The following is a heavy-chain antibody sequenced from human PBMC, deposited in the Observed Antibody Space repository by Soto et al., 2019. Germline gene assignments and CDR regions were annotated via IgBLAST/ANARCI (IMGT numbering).Heavy chain of an antibody. CDR3: DRGHCSSSSCYYFDY. V-gene: IGHV4-30-4*01. CDR1: GGAISSNGYF. D-gene: IGHD2-2*01. Sequence: QVQLQEAGPGLGKPSQTLSLTCTVSGGAISSNGYFWSCIRQPPGKGLEWIGYFDYSGNTYYNPSLNSRITISLDTSKNQFSLRLSSVTAADTAVSHCDRGHCSSSSCYYFDYWGQRTLVTVSS. CDR2: FDYSGNT. J-gene: IGHJ4*02.